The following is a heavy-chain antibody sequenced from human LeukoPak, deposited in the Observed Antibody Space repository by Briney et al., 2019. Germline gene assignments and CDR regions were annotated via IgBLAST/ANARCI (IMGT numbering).Heavy chain of an antibody. Sequence: PSETLSLTCTVSGGSISSYYWSWIRQPAGKGLEWIGRIYTSGSTNYNPSLKSRVTISVDTSKNQFSLKLSSVTAADTAVYYCARYSEARPDDAFDIWGQGTMVTVSS. CDR1: GGSISSYY. V-gene: IGHV4-4*07. CDR3: ARYSEARPDDAFDI. CDR2: IYTSGST. D-gene: IGHD6-6*01. J-gene: IGHJ3*02.